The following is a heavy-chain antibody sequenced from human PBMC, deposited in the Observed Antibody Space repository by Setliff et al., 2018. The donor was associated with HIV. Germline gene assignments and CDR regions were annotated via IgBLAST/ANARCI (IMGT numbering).Heavy chain of an antibody. J-gene: IGHJ4*02. D-gene: IGHD3-10*01. CDR3: ARGGGVTWRSYSFDY. CDR1: GESFSGYY. Sequence: SETLSLTCALYGESFSGYYWSWIRQPPGKGLEWIGEINHSESTNYNPSLKSRVTISVDTSKNQFSLKLSSVTAADTAVYYCARGGGVTWRSYSFDYWGQGTLVTVSS. CDR2: INHSEST. V-gene: IGHV4-34*01.